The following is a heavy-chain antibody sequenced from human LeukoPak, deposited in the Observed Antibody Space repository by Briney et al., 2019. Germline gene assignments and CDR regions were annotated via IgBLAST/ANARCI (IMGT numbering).Heavy chain of an antibody. Sequence: SETLSLTCAVYRGSFSSYYWSWIRQPPGKRLEWIWYIYYSGSTYSNPSLKSRVTISVDTSKNQFSLKLSSVTAADTAVYYCASATPNLSSLGVCSHWGQGTLVTVSS. J-gene: IGHJ4*02. D-gene: IGHD2-8*01. CDR1: RGSFSSYY. CDR3: ASATPNLSSLGVCSH. CDR2: IYYSGST. V-gene: IGHV4-59*01.